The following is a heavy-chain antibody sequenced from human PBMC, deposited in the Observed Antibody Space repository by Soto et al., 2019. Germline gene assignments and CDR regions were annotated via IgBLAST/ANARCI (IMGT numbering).Heavy chain of an antibody. V-gene: IGHV3-33*03. J-gene: IGHJ4*02. Sequence: QAQLVESGGGVVQPGTSLRLSCAASGFTISTHGMHWVRQAPGKGLEWLANIWYDGSNKFYAESVKGRFSISKDNPKNTLYLQMTSLRAEDTAVYYCAAATTWNFHFPYWGQGPQVTVSS. D-gene: IGHD1-7*01. CDR1: GFTISTHG. CDR2: IWYDGSNK. CDR3: AAATTWNFHFPY.